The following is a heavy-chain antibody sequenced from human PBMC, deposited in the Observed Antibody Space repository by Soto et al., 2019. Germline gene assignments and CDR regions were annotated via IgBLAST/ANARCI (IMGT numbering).Heavy chain of an antibody. D-gene: IGHD2-2*01. CDR1: GDSVGNALYF. CDR3: VGVHQQYIWFDP. J-gene: IGHJ5*02. CDR2: MYFRGNT. V-gene: IGHV4-39*01. Sequence: PSETLSLTCTVSGDSVGNALYFWGWVRQPPGKGLEWIANMYFRGNTYYNPSLKSRVTISLDTSNNQFSLNLRSVTAADTAVYFCVGVHQQYIWFDPWGQGSLVTVSS.